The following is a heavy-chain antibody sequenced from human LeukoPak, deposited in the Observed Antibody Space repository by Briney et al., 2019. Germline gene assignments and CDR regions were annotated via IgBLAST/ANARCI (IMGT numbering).Heavy chain of an antibody. J-gene: IGHJ4*02. CDR1: GFTFSDYW. CDR2: IKSKTDGGTT. D-gene: IGHD3-16*02. V-gene: IGHV3-15*01. Sequence: GGSLRLSCAASGFTFSDYWMSWVRQAPGKGLEWVGRIKSKTDGGTTDYAAPVKGRFTIPRDDSKNTLYLQMNSLKTEDTAVYYCTPDSLVWNYDYVWGSYRSHRDYWGQGTLVTVSS. CDR3: TPDSLVWNYDYVWGSYRSHRDY.